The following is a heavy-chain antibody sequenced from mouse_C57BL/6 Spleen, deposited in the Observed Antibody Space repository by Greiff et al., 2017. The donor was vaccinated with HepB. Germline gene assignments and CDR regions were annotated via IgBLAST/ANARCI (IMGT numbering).Heavy chain of an antibody. Sequence: QVQLKESGAELARPGASVKLSCKASGYTFTSYGISWVKQRTGQGLEWIGEIYPRSGNTYYNEKFKGKATLTADKSSSTAYMELRSLTSEDSAVYFCARSPTVVATETLYFDYWGQGTTLTVSS. CDR2: IYPRSGNT. D-gene: IGHD1-1*01. V-gene: IGHV1-81*01. J-gene: IGHJ2*01. CDR1: GYTFTSYG. CDR3: ARSPTVVATETLYFDY.